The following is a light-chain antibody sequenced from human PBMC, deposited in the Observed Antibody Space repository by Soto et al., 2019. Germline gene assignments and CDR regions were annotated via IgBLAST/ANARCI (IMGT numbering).Light chain of an antibody. V-gene: IGLV2-14*01. CDR3: SSYTSSSTLV. Sequence: QSALTQPASVSGSPGQSITISCTGTSSDVGGYNYVSWYQQHPGKAPKLMIYDVSNRPSGVFNRFSGSKSGNTASLTISGLQAEDEADYYCSSYTSSSTLVFGTGTKVTAL. CDR1: SSDVGGYNY. J-gene: IGLJ1*01. CDR2: DVS.